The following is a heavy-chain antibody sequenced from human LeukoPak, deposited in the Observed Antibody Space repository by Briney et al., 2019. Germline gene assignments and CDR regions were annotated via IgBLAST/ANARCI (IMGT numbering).Heavy chain of an antibody. CDR3: VRDLGGRSGH. V-gene: IGHV3-21*01. Sequence: GGSLRLSCAASGFTFSSYSMNWVRQAPGKGLEWVSSISSSSSYIYYAGSVKGRFTISRDNAKNSLYLQMNSLRAEDTAVYYCVRDLGGRSGHWGQGTLVTVSS. CDR2: ISSSSSYI. J-gene: IGHJ4*02. D-gene: IGHD1-26*01. CDR1: GFTFSSYS.